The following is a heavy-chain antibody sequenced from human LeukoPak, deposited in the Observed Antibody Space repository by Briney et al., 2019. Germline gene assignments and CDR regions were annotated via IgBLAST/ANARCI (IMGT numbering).Heavy chain of an antibody. Sequence: ASVKVSCKASGYTFTSYYMHWVRQAPGQGLEWMGIINPSGGSTSYAQKFQGRVTMTRDMSTSTVYMGLSSLRSEDTAVYYCARVESWEHSGSSQDAFDIWGQGTMVTVSS. CDR1: GYTFTSYY. J-gene: IGHJ3*02. CDR2: INPSGGST. V-gene: IGHV1-46*01. CDR3: ARVESWEHSGSSQDAFDI. D-gene: IGHD1-26*01.